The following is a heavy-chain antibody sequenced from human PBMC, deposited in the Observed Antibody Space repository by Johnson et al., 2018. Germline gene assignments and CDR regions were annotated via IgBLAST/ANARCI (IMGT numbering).Heavy chain of an antibody. D-gene: IGHD3-22*01. CDR3: ARDSPSGYLYRPGGMDV. J-gene: IGHJ6*02. CDR2: LWYDGSNK. Sequence: QVQLVQSGGGVVQPGGSLRLSCAASGFTFSTYGMHWVRQAPGTGLEWVAVLWYDGSNKYYADSVKGRFTISRDNSKNTLYLQMNSLRAEDTAVYYCARDSPSGYLYRPGGMDVWGQGTTVTVSS. CDR1: GFTFSTYG. V-gene: IGHV3-33*01.